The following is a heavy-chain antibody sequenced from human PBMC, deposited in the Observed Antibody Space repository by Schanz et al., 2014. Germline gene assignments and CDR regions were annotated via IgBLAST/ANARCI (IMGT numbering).Heavy chain of an antibody. J-gene: IGHJ4*02. Sequence: QVQLVQSGAEVKKPGSSVKVSCKASRSTFSSYTISWVRQARGQGLEWVGRFIPILDVGNYAQQFQGRVTFTADKSTSTASMELSSLRSEDTAVYYCASSGAGYSSSWDFDYWGQGTLVTVSS. CDR2: FIPILDVG. D-gene: IGHD6-13*01. V-gene: IGHV1-69*02. CDR1: RSTFSSYT. CDR3: ASSGAGYSSSWDFDY.